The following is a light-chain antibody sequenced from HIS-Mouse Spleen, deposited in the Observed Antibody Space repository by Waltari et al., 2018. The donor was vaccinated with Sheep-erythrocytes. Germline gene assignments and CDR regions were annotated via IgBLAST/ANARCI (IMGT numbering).Light chain of an antibody. V-gene: IGLV3-1*01. CDR2: QDS. CDR1: KLGDKY. CDR3: QAWDSSTEV. J-gene: IGLJ2*01. Sequence: SYELTQPPSVSVSPGQTASITCSGDKLGDKYACWYQQKPGQSPVLVIYQDSKRPSGIPDRFSGSNSGNTATLTISGTQAMDEADYSCQAWDSSTEVFGGGTKLTVL.